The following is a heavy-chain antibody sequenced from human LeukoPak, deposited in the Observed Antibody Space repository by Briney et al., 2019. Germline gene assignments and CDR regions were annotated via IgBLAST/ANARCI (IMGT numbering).Heavy chain of an antibody. CDR1: GYTFTGYY. D-gene: IGHD2-2*01. V-gene: IGHV1-2*02. Sequence: ASVKVSCKASGYTFTGYYMHWVRQAPGQGVEWMGWINPNSGGTNYAQKFQGRVTMTRDTSISTAYMELRSLRSDDTAMYYCARRDSSTWYRDWFDPWGQGTLVTVSS. J-gene: IGHJ5*02. CDR2: INPNSGGT. CDR3: ARRDSSTWYRDWFDP.